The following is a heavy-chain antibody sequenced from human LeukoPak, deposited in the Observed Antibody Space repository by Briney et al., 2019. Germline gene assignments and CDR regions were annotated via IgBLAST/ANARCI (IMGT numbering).Heavy chain of an antibody. CDR1: GFTFSSYG. D-gene: IGHD3-9*01. CDR3: AQDRRYDILTGPVPWWYFDL. J-gene: IGHJ2*01. CDR2: IRYDGSNK. Sequence: PGGSLRLSCAASGFTFSSYGMHWVRQAPGKGLEWVAFIRYDGSNKYYADSVKGRFTISRDNSKNTLYLQMNSLRAEDTAVYYCAQDRRYDILTGPVPWWYFDLWGRGTLVTVSS. V-gene: IGHV3-30*02.